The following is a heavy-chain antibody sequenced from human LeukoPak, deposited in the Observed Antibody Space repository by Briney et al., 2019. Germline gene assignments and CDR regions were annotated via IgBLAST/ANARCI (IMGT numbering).Heavy chain of an antibody. D-gene: IGHD1-26*01. CDR3: ARFLYYSFAY. J-gene: IGHJ4*02. CDR2: IHNSGST. CDR1: GGSISTYY. Sequence: KSSETLSLTCTVSGGSISTYYWSWIRQPPGQGLEWIGYIHNSGSTNHSPSLNSRVTISLDTSKNQFSLKLSSVSAADTAVYYCARFLYYSFAYWGQGILVPVSS. V-gene: IGHV4-59*01.